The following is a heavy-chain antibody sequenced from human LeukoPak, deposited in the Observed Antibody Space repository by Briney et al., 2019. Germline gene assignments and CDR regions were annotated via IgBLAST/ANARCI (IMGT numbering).Heavy chain of an antibody. Sequence: GATVKISCKASGYTFTDYYMHWVQQAPGKGLEWMGRVDPEDGETIYAEKFQGRVTITADTSTDTAYMELRSLRSEDTAVYYCATGPKGSGSYYNTKSLFFDYWGQGTLVTVSS. CDR2: VDPEDGET. CDR3: ATGPKGSGSYYNTKSLFFDY. CDR1: GYTFTDYY. J-gene: IGHJ4*02. V-gene: IGHV1-69-2*01. D-gene: IGHD3-10*01.